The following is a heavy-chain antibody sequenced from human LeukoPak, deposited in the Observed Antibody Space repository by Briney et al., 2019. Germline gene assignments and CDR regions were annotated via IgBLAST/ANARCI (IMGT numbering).Heavy chain of an antibody. J-gene: IGHJ3*02. CDR3: ARDKVWQADDAFDI. CDR2: ISSSSSYI. Sequence: GGSLRLSCAASGFTFSSYSMNWVRQAPGKGLEWVSSISSSSSYIYYADSVKGRFTISRDNAKNSLYLQMNSLRAEGTAVYYCARDKVWQADDAFDIWGQGTMVTVSS. D-gene: IGHD2-21*01. CDR1: GFTFSSYS. V-gene: IGHV3-21*01.